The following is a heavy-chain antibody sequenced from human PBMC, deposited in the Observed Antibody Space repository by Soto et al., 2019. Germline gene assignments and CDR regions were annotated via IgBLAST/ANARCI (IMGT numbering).Heavy chain of an antibody. CDR2: ISGSGGST. V-gene: IGHV3-23*01. J-gene: IGHJ6*02. CDR3: SLSDRYYGMDV. Sequence: GGSLRLSCAASGFTFSSYAMSWVRQAPGKGLEWVSAISGSGGSTYYADSVKGRFTIFRDNSNNTLYLQMNSLRAEDTAVYYCSLSDRYYGMDVWGLGTTVTVSS. CDR1: GFTFSSYA.